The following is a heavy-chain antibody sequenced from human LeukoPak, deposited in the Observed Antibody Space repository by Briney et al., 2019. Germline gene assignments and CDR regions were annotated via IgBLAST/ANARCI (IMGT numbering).Heavy chain of an antibody. CDR2: IHTSGST. CDR3: ARLRIVSQFDY. CDR1: GGSFTSYY. J-gene: IGHJ4*02. Sequence: SETLSLTCTVSGGSFTSYYWSWIRQSPGTGLDWIGHIHTSGSTNYNPSLKSRVTISLDTSKNQFSLKLSSVTAADTAVYFCARLRIVSQFDYWGQGTLVTVSS. D-gene: IGHD2-21*01. V-gene: IGHV4-4*09.